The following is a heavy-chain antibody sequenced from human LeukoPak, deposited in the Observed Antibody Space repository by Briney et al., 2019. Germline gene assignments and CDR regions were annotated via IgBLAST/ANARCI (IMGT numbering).Heavy chain of an antibody. D-gene: IGHD3-22*01. CDR1: GFTFSNYA. CDR2: IRYDGSNK. V-gene: IGHV3-30*02. Sequence: GGSLRLSCAASGFTFSNYAIHWVRQAPGKGLEWVAFIRYDGSNKYYVDSVKGRFTISRDNSKNTLYLQMNSLRAEDTAVYYCAKPSLYYYDTSGYYRYWYFDHWGRGTLVTVSS. CDR3: AKPSLYYYDTSGYYRYWYFDH. J-gene: IGHJ2*01.